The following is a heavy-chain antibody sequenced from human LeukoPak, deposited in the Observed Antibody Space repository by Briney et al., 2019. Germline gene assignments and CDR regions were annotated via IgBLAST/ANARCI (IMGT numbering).Heavy chain of an antibody. V-gene: IGHV3-33*01. CDR3: ARVVEQRGFDS. J-gene: IGHJ4*02. CDR1: GFTFSSYV. CDR2: IWYSGSSK. Sequence: GGSLTLSCAASGFTFSSYVMHWGRQAPGKGLEWVAVIWYSGSSKYYADSVRGRFTVSRDNSKNTLYLQMNSLRAEDTAVYYCARVVEQRGFDSWGQGTLVTVSS. D-gene: IGHD1/OR15-1a*01.